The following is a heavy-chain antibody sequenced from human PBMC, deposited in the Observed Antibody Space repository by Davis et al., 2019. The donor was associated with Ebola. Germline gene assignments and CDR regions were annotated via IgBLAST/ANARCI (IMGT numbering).Heavy chain of an antibody. J-gene: IGHJ4*02. CDR3: ARELHGGEFNY. CDR1: GYTFTDYY. Sequence: ASVQVSCKASGYTFTDYYIHWVRQAPGQGLEWMGWISPKSGGGNYAPKFQGRVTMTTDTSISTAYMDLSSLTSDEPAVFYCARELHGGEFNYWGQGTLVTVSS. V-gene: IGHV1-2*02. D-gene: IGHD3-16*01. CDR2: ISPKSGGG.